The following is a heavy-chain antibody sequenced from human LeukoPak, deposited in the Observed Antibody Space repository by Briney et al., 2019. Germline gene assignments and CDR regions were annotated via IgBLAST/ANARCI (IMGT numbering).Heavy chain of an antibody. J-gene: IGHJ6*03. CDR3: ARSVEGYCSGGSCYSYYYYMDV. D-gene: IGHD2-15*01. CDR2: INHSGST. CDR1: GGSFSNYY. Sequence: SETLSLTCAVYGGSFSNYYWSWIRQPPGKGLEWIGEINHSGSTSYNPSLKSRVTISVDTSKNQFSLKLSSVTAADTAVYYCARSVEGYCSGGSCYSYYYYMDVWGKGTTVTVSS. V-gene: IGHV4-34*01.